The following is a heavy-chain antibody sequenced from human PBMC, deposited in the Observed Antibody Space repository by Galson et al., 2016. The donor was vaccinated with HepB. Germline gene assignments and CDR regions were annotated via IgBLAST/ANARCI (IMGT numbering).Heavy chain of an antibody. Sequence: QSGAEVKKPGESLKISCKGSGFSFPNCWIGWVRQMPGKGLEWMGIIYPDDSDTRYSPSFQGQVTIPADKSINTAYLQWNSLQASDSAMYYCARSIAAGGHNDFWGQGTLVTVSS. V-gene: IGHV5-51*01. D-gene: IGHD6-13*01. CDR2: IYPDDSDT. J-gene: IGHJ4*02. CDR3: ARSIAAGGHNDF. CDR1: GFSFPNCW.